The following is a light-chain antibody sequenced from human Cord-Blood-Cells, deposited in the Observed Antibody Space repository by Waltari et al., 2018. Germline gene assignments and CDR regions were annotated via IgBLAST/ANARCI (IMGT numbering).Light chain of an antibody. V-gene: IGLV6-57*02. CDR3: QSYDSSNWV. J-gene: IGLJ3*02. Sequence: NFILTQPHSVSESPGQTVTISCTGSSGSIASNYVQWYQQRPGSAPTTVISEDNQRPSGVPDRFSGSIDSSSNSASLTISGLKTEDEADYYCQSYDSSNWVFGGGTKLTVL. CDR1: SGSIASNY. CDR2: EDN.